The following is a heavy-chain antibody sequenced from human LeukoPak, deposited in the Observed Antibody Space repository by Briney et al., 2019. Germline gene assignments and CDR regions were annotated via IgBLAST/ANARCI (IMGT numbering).Heavy chain of an antibody. Sequence: PSETLSLTCTVSGGSIRSYYWSWIRQPPGKGLEWIGYIYFSGSTSYNPSLKSRVTISVDRSKNQFSLKLSSVAAADTAVYYCARSYDTNFDYWGQGTLVTVSS. CDR3: ARSYDTNFDY. CDR1: GGSIRSYY. V-gene: IGHV4-59*01. D-gene: IGHD3-3*01. J-gene: IGHJ4*02. CDR2: IYFSGST.